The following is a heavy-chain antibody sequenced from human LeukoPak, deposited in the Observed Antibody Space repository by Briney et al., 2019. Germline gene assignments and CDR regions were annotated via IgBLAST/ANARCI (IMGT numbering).Heavy chain of an antibody. CDR1: GGSFSGYY. CDR3: ARGLGSGTYYGY. CDR2: INHSGST. Sequence: SETLSLTCAVYGGSFSGYYWSWIRQPPGKGLEWIGEINHSGSTNYNPSLKSRVTISVDTSKNQFSLKLSSVTAADTAVYYCARGLGSGTYYGYWGQGTLVTVSS. D-gene: IGHD3-10*01. V-gene: IGHV4-34*01. J-gene: IGHJ4*02.